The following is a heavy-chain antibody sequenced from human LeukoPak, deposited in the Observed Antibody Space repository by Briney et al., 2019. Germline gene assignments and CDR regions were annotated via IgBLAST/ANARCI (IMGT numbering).Heavy chain of an antibody. CDR3: ARGSHRRNIVGGDYFDY. J-gene: IGHJ4*02. Sequence: GGSLRLSCAASGFTFSSYAMHWVRQAPGKGLEWVAVISYDGSNKYYADSVKGRFTISRDNSKNTLYLQMNSLRAEDTAVYYCARGSHRRNIVGGDYFDYWGQGTLVTVSS. CDR2: ISYDGSNK. D-gene: IGHD1-26*01. V-gene: IGHV3-30-3*01. CDR1: GFTFSSYA.